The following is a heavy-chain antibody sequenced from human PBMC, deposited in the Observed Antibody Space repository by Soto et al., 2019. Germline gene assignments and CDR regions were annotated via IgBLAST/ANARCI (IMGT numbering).Heavy chain of an antibody. CDR2: INHSGST. CDR1: GGSFSGYY. V-gene: IGHV4-34*01. CDR3: ARAPRGYSSGRNFDY. Sequence: QVQLQQWGAGLLKPSETLSLTCAVYGGSFSGYYWSWIRQPPGKGLEWIGEINHSGSTNYNPSLKSRVTISVDTSKNQFSLKLSSVTAADTAVHYCARAPRGYSSGRNFDYWGQGTLVTVSS. D-gene: IGHD6-19*01. J-gene: IGHJ4*02.